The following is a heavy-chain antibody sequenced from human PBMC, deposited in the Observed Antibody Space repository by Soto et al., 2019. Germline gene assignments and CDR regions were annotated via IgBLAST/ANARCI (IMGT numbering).Heavy chain of an antibody. CDR1: GYTFTGYY. Sequence: ASVKVSCKASGYTFTGYYMHWVRQAPGQGLEWMGWINPNSGGTNYAQKFQGRVTMTRDTSISTAYMELSRLRSDDTAVYYCARDRYDSTAPTDYWGQGXLVTVYS. V-gene: IGHV1-2*02. D-gene: IGHD3-22*01. CDR3: ARDRYDSTAPTDY. J-gene: IGHJ4*02. CDR2: INPNSGGT.